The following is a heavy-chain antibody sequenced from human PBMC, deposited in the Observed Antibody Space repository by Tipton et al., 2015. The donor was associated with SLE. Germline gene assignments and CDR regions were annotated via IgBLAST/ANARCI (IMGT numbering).Heavy chain of an antibody. CDR3: ARVPPDWGGDYYMDV. J-gene: IGHJ6*03. CDR1: GGSISSGGYS. Sequence: TLSLTCAVSGGSISSGGYSWSWIRQPPGKGLEWIGFLYPSGSTYYNPSPKSRVTISVHRSKNQLSLRLNSVTAADTAVYYCARVPPDWGGDYYMDVWGKGTTVTVSS. D-gene: IGHD7-27*01. CDR2: LYPSGST. V-gene: IGHV4-30-2*01.